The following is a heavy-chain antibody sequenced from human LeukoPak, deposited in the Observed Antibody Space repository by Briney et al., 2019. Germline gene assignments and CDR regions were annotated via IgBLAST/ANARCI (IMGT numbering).Heavy chain of an antibody. Sequence: PGGSLRLSCAASGFTFSNYWMSWVRQAPGKGLEWVANIKQDGSQKDYVDSVKGRFTISRDNAKNSLYLQMNSLRAEDTAVYYCARVRMGAAFDYWGQGTLVTVSS. CDR3: ARVRMGAAFDY. D-gene: IGHD1-26*01. J-gene: IGHJ4*02. CDR1: GFTFSNYW. CDR2: IKQDGSQK. V-gene: IGHV3-7*01.